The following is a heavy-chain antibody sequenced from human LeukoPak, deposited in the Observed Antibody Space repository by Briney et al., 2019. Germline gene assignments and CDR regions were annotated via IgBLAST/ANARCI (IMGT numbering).Heavy chain of an antibody. CDR1: GFTFTNYA. Sequence: GGSLRLSCTASGFTFTNYAVNWVRQVPGKGLEWVSAVSAGGDNTYYADFVKGRFTISRDNSNNTPFLQMNSLRAEDTAIYYCAKDSQYDFVWGSYHYTGYYYMDVWGKGTTVTVSS. J-gene: IGHJ6*03. D-gene: IGHD3-16*02. V-gene: IGHV3-23*01. CDR3: AKDSQYDFVWGSYHYTGYYYMDV. CDR2: VSAGGDNT.